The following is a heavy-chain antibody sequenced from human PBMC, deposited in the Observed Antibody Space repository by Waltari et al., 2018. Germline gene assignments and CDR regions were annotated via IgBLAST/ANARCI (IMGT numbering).Heavy chain of an antibody. Sequence: QVQLVESGVGVVKPGVSLRLSCAASGFPFSPSGFPWVRQAPGKGLEWVEYIRADGSNINYADSAKGRFTISRDNSKNTLYLQMNSLRAEDTAVYYCATYSASRGFNYWGQGTLVTVSS. CDR1: GFPFSPSG. J-gene: IGHJ4*02. CDR3: ATYSASRGFNY. V-gene: IGHV3-30*02. CDR2: IRADGSNI. D-gene: IGHD6-13*01.